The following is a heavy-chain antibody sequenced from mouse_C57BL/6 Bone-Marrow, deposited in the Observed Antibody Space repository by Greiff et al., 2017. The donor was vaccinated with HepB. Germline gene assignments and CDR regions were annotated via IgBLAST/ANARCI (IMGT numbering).Heavy chain of an antibody. CDR1: GFTFSSYG. D-gene: IGHD1-1*01. V-gene: IGHV5-6*01. J-gene: IGHJ4*01. CDR2: ISSVGSYT. CDR3: ARQGYYGSSPYYYAMDY. Sequence: EVMLVESGGDLVKPGGSLKLSCAASGFTFSSYGMSWVRQTPDKRLEWVATISSVGSYTYYPDSVKGRFTISRDNAKNTLYLQMSSLKSEDTAMYYCARQGYYGSSPYYYAMDYWGQGTSVTVSS.